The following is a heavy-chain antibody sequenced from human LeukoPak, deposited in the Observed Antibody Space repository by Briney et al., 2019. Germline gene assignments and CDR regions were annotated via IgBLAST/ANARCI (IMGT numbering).Heavy chain of an antibody. D-gene: IGHD2-15*01. CDR2: INYGGGT. V-gene: IGHV4-39*01. CDR3: ARLWSTDCSGGTCPHQPNY. Sequence: SETLSLTCTVSGASISNSAYHWGWIRQPPGKGLEWIGSINYGGGTHYNPSLKSRVTISADRSKNQSSLKLSSVTAADTAVYYCARLWSTDCSGGTCPHQPNYWGQGTLVTVSS. J-gene: IGHJ4*02. CDR1: GASISNSAYH.